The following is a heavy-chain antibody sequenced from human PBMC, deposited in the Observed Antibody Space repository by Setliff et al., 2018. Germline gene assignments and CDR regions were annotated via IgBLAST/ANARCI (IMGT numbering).Heavy chain of an antibody. Sequence: GGSLRLSCAASGFTFSTYRMHWVRQAPGKGLEWVAVIWGDGGTKYHADSVKGRFTISRDNSKNTLYLQMNSLRPEDTATYYCARSENCFSTHCSPYDYWGQGTLVTVSS. CDR2: IWGDGGTK. J-gene: IGHJ4*02. D-gene: IGHD2-2*01. CDR1: GFTFSTYR. V-gene: IGHV3-33*08. CDR3: ARSENCFSTHCSPYDY.